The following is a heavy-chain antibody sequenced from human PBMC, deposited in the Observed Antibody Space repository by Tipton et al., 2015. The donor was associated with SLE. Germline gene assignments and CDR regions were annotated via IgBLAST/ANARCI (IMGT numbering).Heavy chain of an antibody. D-gene: IGHD5-24*01. Sequence: SLRLSCAASGFTFSTYWMHWVRQAPGKGLVWVSRINSDGSSTNYADSVKGRFTISRDNAKNTLYLQMNSLRVEDTAVYYCARDCCGENGYNSYWGQGTLVTVSS. J-gene: IGHJ4*02. CDR3: ARDCCGENGYNSY. CDR2: INSDGSST. CDR1: GFTFSTYW. V-gene: IGHV3-74*01.